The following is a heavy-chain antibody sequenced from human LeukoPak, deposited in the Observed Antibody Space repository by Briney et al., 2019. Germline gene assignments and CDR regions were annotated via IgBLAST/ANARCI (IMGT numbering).Heavy chain of an antibody. CDR1: GYTFTSYA. J-gene: IGHJ3*02. D-gene: IGHD5-18*01. CDR2: INTNTGNP. Sequence: EASVKVSCKASGYTFTSYAMNWVRQAPGQGLEWMGWINTNTGNPTYAQGFTGRFVFSLDTSVSTAYLQISSLKAVDTAVYYCARRGIQLWSDAFDIWGQGTMVTVSS. CDR3: ARRGIQLWSDAFDI. V-gene: IGHV7-4-1*02.